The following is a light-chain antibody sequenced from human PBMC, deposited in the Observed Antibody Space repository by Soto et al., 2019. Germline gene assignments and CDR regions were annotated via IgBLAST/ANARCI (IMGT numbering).Light chain of an antibody. Sequence: EIVLTQSPATLSLSPGERATLSCRASQSISSYLAWYHQKPGQAPRLLIYDASNRATNIPASFSGSGSGTDFTLTISSLEPEDCAVYYCQQRSNWHPITFGQGKRLEIK. V-gene: IGKV3-11*01. CDR2: DAS. J-gene: IGKJ5*01. CDR3: QQRSNWHPIT. CDR1: QSISSY.